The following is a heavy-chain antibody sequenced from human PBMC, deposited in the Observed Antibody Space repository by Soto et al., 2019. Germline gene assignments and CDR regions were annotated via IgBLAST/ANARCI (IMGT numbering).Heavy chain of an antibody. CDR3: TRRYNWNDNYFEP. V-gene: IGHV4-39*01. CDR2: SYYSGTT. J-gene: IGHJ5*02. D-gene: IGHD1-20*01. CDR1: GASISVHSYY. Sequence: PSETLSLTCTVSGASISVHSYYWTWIRQPPGKGLEWIGSSYYSGTTYFNPSLKSRATISVDTSKNQFSLRLTSLTAADTAIYYCTRRYNWNDNYFEPWGPGALVTVSS.